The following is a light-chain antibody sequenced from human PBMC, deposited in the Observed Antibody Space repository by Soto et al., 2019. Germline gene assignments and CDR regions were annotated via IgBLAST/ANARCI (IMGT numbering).Light chain of an antibody. CDR1: SGPVSTNYY. J-gene: IGLJ3*02. CDR3: ALYMGGGVWV. CDR2: STN. V-gene: IGLV8-61*01. Sequence: QTVVTQEPSFSVSPGGTVTLTCGLASGPVSTNYYPSWYQQTPGQTPRTLIHSTNTRSSGVPDRFSGSILGNKAALTITGAQADDESDYYCALYMGGGVWVFGGGTKLTVL.